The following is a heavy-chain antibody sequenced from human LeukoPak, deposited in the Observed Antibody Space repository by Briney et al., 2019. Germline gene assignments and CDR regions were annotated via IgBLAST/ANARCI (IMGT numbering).Heavy chain of an antibody. J-gene: IGHJ4*02. CDR2: INSSANTI. CDR3: VREAFDYIWGTYRLFEF. Sequence: GGSLRLSCGASGFIFSNYEMNGVRQAPGKGLEWISYINSSANTIYYRDSVKGRFTISRDNARNSLYLQMISLRAEDTAVYYCVREAFDYIWGTYRLFEFWGQGTLVTVSS. D-gene: IGHD3-16*02. CDR1: GFIFSNYE. V-gene: IGHV3-48*03.